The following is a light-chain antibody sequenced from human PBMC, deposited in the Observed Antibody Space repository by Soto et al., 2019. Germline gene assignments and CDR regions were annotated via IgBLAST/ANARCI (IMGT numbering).Light chain of an antibody. CDR1: QSISSY. CDR2: AAS. V-gene: IGKV1-39*01. J-gene: IGKJ2*01. Sequence: DIQMTQSPSSLSASVGDRVTITCRASQSISSYLNWYQQKPGKAPKLLIYAASSLQSGVPSRFSGSGSGTDFTLTISRLQPQDFAKYYFQQRYSTPHDFDQGTPLDIQ. CDR3: QQRYSTPHD.